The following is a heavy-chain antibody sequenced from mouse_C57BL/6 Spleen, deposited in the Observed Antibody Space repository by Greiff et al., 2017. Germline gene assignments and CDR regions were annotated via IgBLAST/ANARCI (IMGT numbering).Heavy chain of an antibody. Sequence: QVQLQQPGAELVRPGSSVKLSCKASGYTFTSYWMPWVKQRPIQGLEWIGNIDPSDSETHYNQKFKDKATLTVDKSSSTAYMQLRSLTSVDSEVYDGARSAEGNWPYYSMDYWGQGTSVTVSS. CDR3: ARSAEGNWPYYSMDY. D-gene: IGHD2-1*01. J-gene: IGHJ4*01. V-gene: IGHV1-52*01. CDR1: GYTFTSYW. CDR2: IDPSDSET.